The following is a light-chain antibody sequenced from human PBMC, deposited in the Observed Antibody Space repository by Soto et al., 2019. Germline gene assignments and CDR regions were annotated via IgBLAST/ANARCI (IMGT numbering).Light chain of an antibody. J-gene: IGLJ1*01. CDR2: DVS. V-gene: IGLV2-14*01. CDR1: SSDVGGYNY. Sequence: QSALTQPASVSGSPGQSITISCTGTSSDVGGYNYVSWYQQHPGKAPKLMIYDVSNRPSGVSNRFSGSKSGNTASLPISGLQAEDEAEYYCSSSTSSDYVFGTGTKVTVL. CDR3: SSSTSSDYV.